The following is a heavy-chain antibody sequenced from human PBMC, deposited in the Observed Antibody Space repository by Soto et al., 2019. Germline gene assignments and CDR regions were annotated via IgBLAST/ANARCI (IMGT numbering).Heavy chain of an antibody. Sequence: PVGSLRLSCEVSGFTFKKYWMSWVRQAPGKGLEWLANMNEDANTKYYVDSVKGRFTILGDSAGNSLFLKMASLRAEDTAVYFCAAYNTSRHAAFDIWGRGTLVTVSS. CDR3: AAYNTSRHAAFDI. V-gene: IGHV3-7*01. CDR1: GFTFKKYW. CDR2: MNEDANTK. D-gene: IGHD1-20*01. J-gene: IGHJ3*02.